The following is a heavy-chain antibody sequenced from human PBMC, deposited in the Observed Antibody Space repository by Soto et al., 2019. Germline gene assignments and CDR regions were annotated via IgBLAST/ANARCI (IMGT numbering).Heavy chain of an antibody. V-gene: IGHV3-73*02. CDR2: IRSKANSYAT. CDR3: TRAKYSSFYYYGMDV. J-gene: IGHJ6*02. D-gene: IGHD6-6*01. CDR1: GFTFSGSA. Sequence: EVQLVESGGGLVQPGGSLKLSCAASGFTFSGSAMHWVRQASGKGLEWVGRIRSKANSYATAYAASVKGRFTISRDDSKNTAYLQMNSLKPEDTAVYYCTRAKYSSFYYYGMDVWGQGTTVTVSS.